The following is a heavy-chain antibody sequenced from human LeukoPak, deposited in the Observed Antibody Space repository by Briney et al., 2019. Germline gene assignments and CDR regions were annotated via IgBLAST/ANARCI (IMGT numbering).Heavy chain of an antibody. V-gene: IGHV1-2*02. CDR2: INPNSGGT. Sequence: ASVKVSCKASGYTFIGYYMHWVRQAPGQGLEWMGWINPNSGGTIYAQKFQGRVTMTRDTSISTADMELSSLRSDDTALYYCARERGQITTTMNWFDPWGQGTLVTVSS. CDR1: GYTFIGYY. D-gene: IGHD3-10*01. CDR3: ARERGQITTTMNWFDP. J-gene: IGHJ5*02.